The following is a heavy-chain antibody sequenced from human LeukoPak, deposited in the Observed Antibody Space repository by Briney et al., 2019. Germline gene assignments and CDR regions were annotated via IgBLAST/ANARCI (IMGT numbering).Heavy chain of an antibody. J-gene: IGHJ5*02. CDR1: GASINTYY. Sequence: PSETLSLTCTVPGASINTYYWNWIRQPPGKGLEWIGYIHNTWGSNSNPSLKSRVTLSLDTSRNQFSLRLTSVTAADTAVYYCARGPTNWFGELLGNWFDPWGQGVLVTVSS. V-gene: IGHV4-59*01. CDR3: ARGPTNWFGELLGNWFDP. D-gene: IGHD3-10*01. CDR2: IHNTWGS.